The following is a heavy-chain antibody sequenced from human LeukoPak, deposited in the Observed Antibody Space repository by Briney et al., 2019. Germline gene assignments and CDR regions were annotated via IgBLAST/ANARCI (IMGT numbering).Heavy chain of an antibody. J-gene: IGHJ4*02. Sequence: GGSLRLSCAASGFTFSSYSMNWVRQAPGKGLEWVSSISSSSSYIYYADSVKGRFTISRDNAKNSLYLQMNSLRAGDTAVYYCARGEYCGGDCYSDWGRGTLVTVSS. V-gene: IGHV3-21*01. CDR1: GFTFSSYS. D-gene: IGHD2-21*02. CDR2: ISSSSSYI. CDR3: ARGEYCGGDCYSD.